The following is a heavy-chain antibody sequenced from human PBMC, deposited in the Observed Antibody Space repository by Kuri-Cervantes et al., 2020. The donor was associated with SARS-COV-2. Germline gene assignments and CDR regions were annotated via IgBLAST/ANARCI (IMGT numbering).Heavy chain of an antibody. CDR1: GFTFSNYG. D-gene: IGHD7-27*01. Sequence: GESLKISCAASGFTFSNYGMHWVRRVPGKGLEWVAFSRYDGSIKYCADSVKGRFTISGDNSKNSLYLQMSSLRAEDTAVYYCARDLRLGKSLDYWGQGTLVTVSS. CDR2: SRYDGSIK. J-gene: IGHJ4*02. CDR3: ARDLRLGKSLDY. V-gene: IGHV3-30*02.